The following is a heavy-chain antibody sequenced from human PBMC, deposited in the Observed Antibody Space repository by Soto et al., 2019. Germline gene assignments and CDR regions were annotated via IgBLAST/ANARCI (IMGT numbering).Heavy chain of an antibody. J-gene: IGHJ6*03. Sequence: GGSLRLSCAASGFTFSCYWMHWVRQAPGKGLVWVSRINSDGSSTSYADSVKGRFTISRDNAKNTLYLQMNSLRAEDTAVYYCAREATPYDFWSGYYTPYYYYYMDVWGKGTTVTVSS. V-gene: IGHV3-74*01. D-gene: IGHD3-3*01. CDR1: GFTFSCYW. CDR3: AREATPYDFWSGYYTPYYYYYMDV. CDR2: INSDGSST.